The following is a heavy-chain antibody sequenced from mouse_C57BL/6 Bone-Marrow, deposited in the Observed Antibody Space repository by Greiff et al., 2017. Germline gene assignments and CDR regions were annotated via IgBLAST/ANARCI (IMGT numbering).Heavy chain of an antibody. J-gene: IGHJ3*01. CDR2: IRNKANGYTT. V-gene: IGHV7-3*01. CDR3: ARDEHYDGSSYFSWFAY. D-gene: IGHD1-1*01. CDR1: GFTFTDYY. Sequence: EVQVVESGGGLVQPGGSLSLSCAASGFTFTDYYMSWVRQPPGKALEWLGFIRNKANGYTTEYSASVKGRFTISRDNSQSILYLQMNALRADDSATYYCARDEHYDGSSYFSWFAYWGQGTLVTVSA.